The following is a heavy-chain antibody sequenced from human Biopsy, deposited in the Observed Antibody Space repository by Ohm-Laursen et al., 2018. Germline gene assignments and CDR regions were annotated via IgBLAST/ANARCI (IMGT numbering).Heavy chain of an antibody. Sequence: SVKVSCKASGYTFPSYAISWVRQAPGQGLEWMGWISANIGNRNYAQKFQGRVTMTTDTSTSTAYMELRSLRSDDTAVYFCAREEDNSGYDYYGIDVWGQGTTVTVSS. J-gene: IGHJ6*02. V-gene: IGHV1-18*01. CDR2: ISANIGNR. D-gene: IGHD3-22*01. CDR1: GYTFPSYA. CDR3: AREEDNSGYDYYGIDV.